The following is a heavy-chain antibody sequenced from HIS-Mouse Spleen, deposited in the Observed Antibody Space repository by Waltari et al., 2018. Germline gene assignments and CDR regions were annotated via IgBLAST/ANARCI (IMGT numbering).Heavy chain of an antibody. CDR3: ARGYCSGGSCYYYYYGMDV. D-gene: IGHD2-15*01. Sequence: QVQLVQSGAEVKKPGASVKVSCKASGYPFTSYDINWVRQATGQGLEWMGWMNPNSGNTGYAQKFQGRVTMTRNTSISTAYMELSSLRSEDTAVYYCARGYCSGGSCYYYYYGMDVWGQGTTVTVSS. J-gene: IGHJ6*02. CDR2: MNPNSGNT. CDR1: GYPFTSYD. V-gene: IGHV1-8*01.